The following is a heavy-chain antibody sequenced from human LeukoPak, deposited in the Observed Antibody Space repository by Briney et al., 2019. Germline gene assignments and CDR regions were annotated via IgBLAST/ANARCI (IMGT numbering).Heavy chain of an antibody. CDR3: TKDIALLWFGELSD. CDR2: ISGDGGST. CDR1: GFTFDDYA. Sequence: GGSLRLSCAASGFTFDDYAMHWVRQAPGKGLEWVSLISGDGGSTYYADSVKGRFTISRDNSKNSLYLQMNSLRTDDTALYYCTKDIALLWFGELSDWGQGTLVTVSS. J-gene: IGHJ4*02. D-gene: IGHD3-10*01. V-gene: IGHV3-43*02.